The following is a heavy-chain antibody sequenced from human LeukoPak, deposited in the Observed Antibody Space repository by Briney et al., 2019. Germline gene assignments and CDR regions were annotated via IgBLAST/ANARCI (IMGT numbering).Heavy chain of an antibody. CDR2: INHSGST. CDR1: GGSFSGYY. J-gene: IGHJ4*02. CDR3: AREGGYGSGGLNY. D-gene: IGHD3-10*01. Sequence: SETLSLTCAVYGGSFSGYYWSWIRQPPGKGLEWIGEINHSGSTNYNPSLKSRVTLSVDTSKNQFSLKLSSVTAADTAVYYCAREGGYGSGGLNYWGQGTLVTVSS. V-gene: IGHV4-34*01.